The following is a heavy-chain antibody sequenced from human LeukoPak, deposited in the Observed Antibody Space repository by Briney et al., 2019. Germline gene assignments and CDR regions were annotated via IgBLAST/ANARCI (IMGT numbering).Heavy chain of an antibody. CDR2: IYYSGST. J-gene: IGHJ6*03. Sequence: TSETLSLTCTVSGYSISSGYYWGWIRQPPGKGLEWIGSIYYSGSTYYNPSLKSRVTISVDTSKNHFSLKLSSVTAADTAVYYCARHRYYYRSGSYYGAPYYMDVWGKGTTVTISS. D-gene: IGHD3-10*01. CDR1: GYSISSGYY. V-gene: IGHV4-38-2*02. CDR3: ARHRYYYRSGSYYGAPYYMDV.